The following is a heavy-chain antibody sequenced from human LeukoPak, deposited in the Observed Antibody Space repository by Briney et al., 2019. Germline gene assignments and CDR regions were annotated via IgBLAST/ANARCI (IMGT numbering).Heavy chain of an antibody. J-gene: IGHJ5*02. Sequence: GASVKVSCKASGYTFTSYYMHWVRQAPGQGLEWMGIINPSGGSTSYAQKFQGRVTMTRDTSTSTVYMELSSLRSEDTAVYYCARVVYYDFWSGYTANWFDPWGQGTLVTVSS. CDR3: ARVVYYDFWSGYTANWFDP. V-gene: IGHV1-46*01. CDR1: GYTFTSYY. CDR2: INPSGGST. D-gene: IGHD3-3*01.